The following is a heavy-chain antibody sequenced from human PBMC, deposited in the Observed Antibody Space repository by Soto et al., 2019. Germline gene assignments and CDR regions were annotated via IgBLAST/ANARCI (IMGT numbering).Heavy chain of an antibody. Sequence: QVQLQESGPGLVKPSQTLSLTCTVSGGSISSGDYYWSWIRQPPGKGLEWIGYIYYSGSTYYTPSLKIRVTISVDTTKDQFTLKLSSVTAADTAVYYCARDERYFDWLLYAVDWGQGTLVTVSA. CDR3: ARDERYFDWLLYAVD. J-gene: IGHJ4*02. CDR2: IYYSGST. CDR1: GGSISSGDYY. D-gene: IGHD3-9*01. V-gene: IGHV4-30-4*01.